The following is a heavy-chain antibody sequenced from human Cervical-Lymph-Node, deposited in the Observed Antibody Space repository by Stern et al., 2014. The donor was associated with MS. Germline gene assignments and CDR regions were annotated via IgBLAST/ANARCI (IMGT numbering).Heavy chain of an antibody. Sequence: QLQLQESGPGLVKPSETLSLTCSVSGGSMSDFFWTWIRQPPGKGLEWIGDISHGGSANCNPSPLSRRTIFLDTTQRQASLEQSSVTAADTAVYYCARGSAPRPGFWGPGAPVTVSS. CDR2: ISHGGSA. V-gene: IGHV4-59*01. CDR3: ARGSAPRPGF. CDR1: GGSMSDFF. D-gene: IGHD6-6*01. J-gene: IGHJ4*02.